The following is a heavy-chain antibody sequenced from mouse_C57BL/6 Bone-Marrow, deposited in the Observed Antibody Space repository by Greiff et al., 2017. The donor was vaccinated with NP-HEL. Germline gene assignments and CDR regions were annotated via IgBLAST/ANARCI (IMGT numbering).Heavy chain of an antibody. CDR3: VRGYGSSYLYYFDY. Sequence: EVHLVESGGGLVQPKGSLKLSCAASGFSFNTYAMNWVRQAPGKGLEWVARIRSKSNNYATYYADSVKDRFTISRDDSESMLYLQMNNLKTEDTAMYYCVRGYGSSYLYYFDYWGQGTTLTVSS. CDR1: GFSFNTYA. D-gene: IGHD1-1*01. V-gene: IGHV10-1*01. CDR2: IRSKSNNYAT. J-gene: IGHJ2*01.